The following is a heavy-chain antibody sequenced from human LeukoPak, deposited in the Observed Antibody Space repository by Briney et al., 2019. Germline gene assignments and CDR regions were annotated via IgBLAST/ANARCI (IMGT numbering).Heavy chain of an antibody. CDR2: ISWNSGSI. D-gene: IGHD1-26*01. V-gene: IGHV3-9*01. CDR3: AKDNGSRVGATLGY. Sequence: SLRLSCAASGFTFDDYAMHWVRQAPGKGLEWVSGISWNSGSIGYADSVKGRFTISRDNAKNSLYLQMNSLRAEDTALYYCAKDNGSRVGATLGYWGQGTLVTVSS. J-gene: IGHJ4*02. CDR1: GFTFDDYA.